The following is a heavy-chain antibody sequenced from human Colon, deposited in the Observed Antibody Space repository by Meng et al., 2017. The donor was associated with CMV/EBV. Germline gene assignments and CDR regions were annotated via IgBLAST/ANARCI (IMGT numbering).Heavy chain of an antibody. CDR2: IYSGSSP. CDR3: ARGQEGYCRSTACYAMDV. J-gene: IGHJ6*02. Sequence: GGSLRLSCAASRFTFNSYSMNWVRQAPGKGLEWVSVIYSGSSPDYADSVKGRFTISRDNSKNTVYLQMNSLRVEDTAVYYCARGQEGYCRSTACYAMDVWGQGTTVTVSS. D-gene: IGHD2-2*01. CDR1: RFTFNSYS. V-gene: IGHV3-66*02.